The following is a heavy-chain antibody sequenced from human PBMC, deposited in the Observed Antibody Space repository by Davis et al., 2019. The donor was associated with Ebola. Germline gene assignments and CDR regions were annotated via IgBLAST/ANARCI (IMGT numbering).Heavy chain of an antibody. V-gene: IGHV4-59*01. J-gene: IGHJ3*02. CDR3: ARERGYAFDI. CDR2: IYYSGST. Sequence: MPGGSLRLSCTVSGGSISSYYWSWIRQLPGKGLEWIGYIYYSGSTNYNPSLKSRVTISVDTSKNQFSLKLSSVTAADTAVYYCARERGYAFDIWGQGTMVTVSS. D-gene: IGHD3-10*01. CDR1: GGSISSYY.